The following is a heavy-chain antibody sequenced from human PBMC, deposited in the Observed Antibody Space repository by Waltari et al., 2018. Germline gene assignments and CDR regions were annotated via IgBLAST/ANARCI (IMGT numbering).Heavy chain of an antibody. Sequence: QVQVVQSGSELKKPGDSEKVSCKASGYIFSNYAMNWVRQARGQGLEWMGWVYTDTGNPTCAQGFTGRFVFSLDTSVSTAYLQINSLKPEDTAVYYCARKYCGDNYCFLDYWGQGTLLNVSS. J-gene: IGHJ4*02. D-gene: IGHD2-21*01. CDR3: ARKYCGDNYCFLDY. V-gene: IGHV7-4-1*02. CDR2: VYTDTGNP. CDR1: GYIFSNYA.